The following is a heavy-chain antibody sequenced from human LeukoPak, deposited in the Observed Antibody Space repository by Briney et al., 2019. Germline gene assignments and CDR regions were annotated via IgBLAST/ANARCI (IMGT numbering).Heavy chain of an antibody. CDR2: ISGSGGST. CDR1: GFTFSSYG. CDR3: AREGIAAADAFDI. Sequence: PGRSLRLSCAASGFTFSSYGMSWVRQAPGKGLEWVSAISGSGGSTYYADSVKGRFTISRDNAKNSLYLQMNSLRAEDTAVYYCAREGIAAADAFDIWGQGTMVTVSS. J-gene: IGHJ3*02. V-gene: IGHV3-23*01. D-gene: IGHD6-13*01.